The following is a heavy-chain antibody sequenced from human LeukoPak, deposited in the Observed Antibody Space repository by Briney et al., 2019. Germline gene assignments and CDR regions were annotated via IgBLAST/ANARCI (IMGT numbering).Heavy chain of an antibody. CDR3: AREANIVVVPAATEAYYYYYMDV. CDR2: IYTSGST. D-gene: IGHD2-2*01. CDR1: GGSISSYY. J-gene: IGHJ6*03. Sequence: SETLSLTCTVYGGSISSYYWSWIRQPAGKGLEWIGRIYTSGSTNYNPSLKSRVTMSVDTSKNQFSLKLSSVIAADTVVYYCAREANIVVVPAATEAYYYYYMDVWGKGTTVTVSS. V-gene: IGHV4-4*07.